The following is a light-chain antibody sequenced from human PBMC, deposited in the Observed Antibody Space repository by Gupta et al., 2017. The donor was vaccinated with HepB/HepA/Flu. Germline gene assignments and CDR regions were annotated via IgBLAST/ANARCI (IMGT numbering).Light chain of an antibody. CDR3: QQYDSWPLT. Sequence: VMTLPPGILSASPGERVILSCRASQSVRDNLAWYQQKPGQAPRLLISGASLRATGIPARFSGSGSGTEFTLTISSLQSEDFALYYCQQYDSWPLTFGGGTNVEIK. CDR1: QSVRDN. V-gene: IGKV3-15*01. CDR2: GAS. J-gene: IGKJ4*01.